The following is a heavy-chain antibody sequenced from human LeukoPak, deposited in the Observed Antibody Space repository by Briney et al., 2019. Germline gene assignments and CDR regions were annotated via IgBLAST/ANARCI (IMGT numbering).Heavy chain of an antibody. CDR2: ISWDGRNT. J-gene: IGHJ4*02. V-gene: IGHV3-43*01. CDR1: GFTFDGFA. D-gene: IGHD1-14*01. Sequence: PGGSLRLSCAASGFTFDGFAMHWVRQAPGKSLEWVSLISWDGRNTFYSDSVKGRFTISRENNKNSLYLQMASLRPEDPALYYCPRSNPEDMMGIDFWGQGTLVSVSS. CDR3: PRSNPEDMMGIDF.